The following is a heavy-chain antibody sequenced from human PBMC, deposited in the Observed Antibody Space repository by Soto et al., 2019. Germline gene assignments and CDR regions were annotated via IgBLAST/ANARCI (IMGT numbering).Heavy chain of an antibody. CDR3: ARGAKYCSGGSCYSGFYYYGMDV. V-gene: IGHV3-13*01. J-gene: IGHJ6*02. CDR1: GFTFSSYD. D-gene: IGHD2-15*01. Sequence: EVQLVESGGGLVQPGGSLRLSCAASGFTFSSYDMHWVRQATGKGLEWVSAIGTAGDTYYPGSVKGRFTISRENAKNSLYLQMNSLRAGDTAVYYCARGAKYCSGGSCYSGFYYYGMDVWGQGTTVTVSS. CDR2: IGTAGDT.